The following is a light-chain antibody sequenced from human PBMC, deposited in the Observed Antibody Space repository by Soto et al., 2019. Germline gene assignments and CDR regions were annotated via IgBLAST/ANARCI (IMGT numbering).Light chain of an antibody. Sequence: EIVMTQSPATLSMSPGERATLSCRASQSVSSNLAWYQQKPGQAPRLLIYDASTRATGIPARFSGSGSGTEFTLTISRLQSEDFAVYYCQQYNNWPPRITFGPGTKVDI. CDR3: QQYNNWPPRIT. CDR1: QSVSSN. V-gene: IGKV3-15*01. J-gene: IGKJ3*01. CDR2: DAS.